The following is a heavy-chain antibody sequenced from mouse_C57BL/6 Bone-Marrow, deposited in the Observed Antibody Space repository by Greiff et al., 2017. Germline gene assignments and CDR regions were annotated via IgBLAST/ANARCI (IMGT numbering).Heavy chain of an antibody. V-gene: IGHV2-2*01. D-gene: IGHD2-5*01. Sequence: ESGPGLVQPSQSLSITCTVSGFSLTSYGVHWVRQSPGKGLEWLGVIWSGGSTDYNAAFISRLSISKDNSKSQVFFKINSLQADDTAIYYCARFYSNYFFYAVDYWGQGTSVTVSS. CDR3: ARFYSNYFFYAVDY. J-gene: IGHJ4*01. CDR2: IWSGGST. CDR1: GFSLTSYG.